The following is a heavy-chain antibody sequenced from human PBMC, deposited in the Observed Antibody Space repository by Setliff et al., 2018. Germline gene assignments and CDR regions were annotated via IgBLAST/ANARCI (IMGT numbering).Heavy chain of an antibody. V-gene: IGHV3-33*06. CDR1: GFTFSSYG. CDR3: AKFSSVPGSRFFDY. J-gene: IGHJ4*02. Sequence: PGGSLRLSCAASGFTFSSYGMHWVRQAPGKGLEWVAVIWYDGSNKYYADSVKGRFTISRDNSKNTLYLQMNSLRAEDTAIYSCAKFSSVPGSRFFDYWGQGALVTVSS. CDR2: IWYDGSNK. D-gene: IGHD2-2*01.